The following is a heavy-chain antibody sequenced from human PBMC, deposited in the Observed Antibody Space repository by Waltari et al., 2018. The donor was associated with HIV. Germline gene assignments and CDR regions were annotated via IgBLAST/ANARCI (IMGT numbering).Heavy chain of an antibody. Sequence: VRLVESGGALVRPGGALRLSCTASGFTVGNNSMTWVRQASGKGLEWVSTVESDGTTVSADSVKGRCSTSRDTSKNILHLLMDSLRVDDTAVYYCAREVFYYDNSGHPGWFDPWGQGTLVAVSS. CDR1: GFTVGNNS. CDR3: AREVFYYDNSGHPGWFDP. J-gene: IGHJ5*02. D-gene: IGHD3-22*01. CDR2: VESDGTT. V-gene: IGHV3-66*01.